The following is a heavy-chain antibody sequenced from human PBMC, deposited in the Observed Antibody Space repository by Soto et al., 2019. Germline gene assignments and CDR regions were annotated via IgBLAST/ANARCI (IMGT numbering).Heavy chain of an antibody. V-gene: IGHV3-33*01. CDR1: GFGFRGYG. CDR2: IWYDGSNK. Sequence: GSLIPSCAASGFGFRGYGMPWVRKAPGKGLGWVAVIWYDGSNKYYADSVKGRFTISRDNSKNTLYLQMNRLRDEDTAVYYSARDGAVEWLLYYYYGMDVWGQGTKVTVSS. CDR3: ARDGAVEWLLYYYYGMDV. J-gene: IGHJ6*02. D-gene: IGHD3-3*01.